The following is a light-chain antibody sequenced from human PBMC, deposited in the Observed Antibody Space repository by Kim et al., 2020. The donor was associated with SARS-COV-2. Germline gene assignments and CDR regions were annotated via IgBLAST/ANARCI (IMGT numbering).Light chain of an antibody. CDR2: DHE. CDR3: GTWNTRLSAGKL. J-gene: IGLJ2*01. Sequence: QTITIACSGISSNDENRYVSWSQQLPGAAPTRLIYDHEKRPSGIPDRFSCSRSGTSATLASSGLQTGDEADYYCGTWNTRLSAGKLFGGGTQLTVL. CDR1: SSNDENRY. V-gene: IGLV1-51*01.